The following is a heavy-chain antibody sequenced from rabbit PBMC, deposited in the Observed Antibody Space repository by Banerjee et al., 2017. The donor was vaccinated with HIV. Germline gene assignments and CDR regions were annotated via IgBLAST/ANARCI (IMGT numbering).Heavy chain of an antibody. J-gene: IGHJ4*01. CDR1: GFTFRHNYW. Sequence: QSLEESGGDLVTPGASLTLTCTASGFTFRHNYWICWVRQAPGKGLELIACIDTGPGNTYYASWAKGRFTSSKTSSTTVTLQMTSLTVADTATYFCARDGVGYTFDLELWGPGSLVTVS. D-gene: IGHD3-1*01. CDR3: ARDGVGYTFDLEL. CDR2: IDTGPGNT. V-gene: IGHV1S40*01.